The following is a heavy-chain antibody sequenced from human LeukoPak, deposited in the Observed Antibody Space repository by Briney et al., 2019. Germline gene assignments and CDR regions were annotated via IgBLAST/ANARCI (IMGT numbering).Heavy chain of an antibody. CDR2: ISYDGSSK. D-gene: IGHD3-10*01. CDR1: GFTFSSYG. CDR3: ARPGITMVRGVPPDY. J-gene: IGHJ4*02. Sequence: GGSLRLSCAASGFTFSSYGMHRVRQAPGKGLEWVAVISYDGSSKYYADSVKGRFTISRDNSKNTLYLQMNSLGAEDTAVYYCARPGITMVRGVPPDYWGQGTLVTVSS. V-gene: IGHV3-30*03.